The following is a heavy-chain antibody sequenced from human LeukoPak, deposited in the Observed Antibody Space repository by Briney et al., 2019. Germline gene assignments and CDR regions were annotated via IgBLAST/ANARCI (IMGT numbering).Heavy chain of an antibody. J-gene: IGHJ4*02. CDR1: GYTFTGYY. CDR3: ARGGTYYYDSSGYYPTDVDY. Sequence: ASVKVSCKASGYTFTGYYMHWVRQAPGQGLEWMGWINPNSGGTNYAQKFQGRVTMTRDTSISTAYMELSRLRSDDTAVYYCARGGTYYYDSSGYYPTDVDYWGQGTLVTVSS. D-gene: IGHD3-22*01. CDR2: INPNSGGT. V-gene: IGHV1-2*02.